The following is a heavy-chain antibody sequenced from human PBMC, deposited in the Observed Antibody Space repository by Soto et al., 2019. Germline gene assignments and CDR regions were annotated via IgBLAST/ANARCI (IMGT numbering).Heavy chain of an antibody. V-gene: IGHV3-23*01. CDR3: AKDLSECSSTSCYARRDLSYMDV. CDR1: GFTFSSYA. Sequence: GGSLRLSCAASGFTFSSYAMSWVRQAPGKGLEWVSAISGSGGSTYYADSVKGRFTISRDNSKNTLYLQMNSLRAEDTAVYYCAKDLSECSSTSCYARRDLSYMDVWGKGTTVTVSS. CDR2: ISGSGGST. D-gene: IGHD2-2*01. J-gene: IGHJ6*03.